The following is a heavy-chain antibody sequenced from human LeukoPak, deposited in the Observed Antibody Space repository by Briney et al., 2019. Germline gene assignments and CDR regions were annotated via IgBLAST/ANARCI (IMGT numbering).Heavy chain of an antibody. J-gene: IGHJ4*02. V-gene: IGHV3-7*01. CDR1: GFTFSSYA. D-gene: IGHD6-6*01. Sequence: GGSLRLSCAASGFTFSSYAMHWVRQAPGKGLEWVANIKQDGSEKYYVDSVKGRFTISRDYAKNSLYLQMNSLRAEDTAVYYCARWKDSSSGFDYWGQGTPVTVSS. CDR3: ARWKDSSSGFDY. CDR2: IKQDGSEK.